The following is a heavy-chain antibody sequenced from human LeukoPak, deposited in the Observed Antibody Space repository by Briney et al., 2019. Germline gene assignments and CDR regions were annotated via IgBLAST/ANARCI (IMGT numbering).Heavy chain of an antibody. CDR2: IHSSGST. J-gene: IGHJ4*02. CDR3: ARVSQKAAAGRPVADYFDY. V-gene: IGHV4-61*02. CDR1: GDSLSIGSYH. D-gene: IGHD6-13*01. Sequence: SQSLCLTRAVSGDSLSIGSYHCTRIRQPTGKGLEWVRPIHSSGSTNSNPSLKSPVTISVDTSKNRFSLKLSSVTAADTAVYYCARVSQKAAAGRPVADYFDYWGQGTLVTVSS.